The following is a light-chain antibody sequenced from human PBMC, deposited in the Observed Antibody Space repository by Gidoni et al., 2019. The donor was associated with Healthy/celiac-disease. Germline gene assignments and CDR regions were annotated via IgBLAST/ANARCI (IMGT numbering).Light chain of an antibody. Sequence: DIQMTQSPSTLSASVGDRVTITCRASQSISSWLAWYQQKPGKAPKLLSYKASSLESGVPSRFSGSGSGTEFTLTISSLQPDDFATYYCQQSEAFXXXTKLEIK. CDR2: KAS. CDR3: QQSEA. V-gene: IGKV1-5*03. J-gene: IGKJ2*01. CDR1: QSISSW.